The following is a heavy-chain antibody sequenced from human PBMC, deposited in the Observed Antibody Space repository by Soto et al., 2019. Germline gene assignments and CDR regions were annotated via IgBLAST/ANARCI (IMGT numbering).Heavy chain of an antibody. CDR1: GFSLSTNGVG. J-gene: IGHJ4*02. CDR3: AQSVQCSGGACYSR. CDR2: IYWDGDK. D-gene: IGHD2-15*01. V-gene: IGHV2-5*02. Sequence: QITLKESGPTLVKPTQALTLTCTFSGFSLSTNGVGVGWIRQPPGKALEWLALIYWDGDKRYSTSLRSRLTITKDTSKIQVVVTMTNMDPVDTATYYCAQSVQCSGGACYSRWGQGTLVTVSS.